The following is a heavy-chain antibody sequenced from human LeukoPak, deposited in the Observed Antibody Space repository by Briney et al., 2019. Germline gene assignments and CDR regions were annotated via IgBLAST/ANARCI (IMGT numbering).Heavy chain of an antibody. CDR1: GFTFTSSA. Sequence: ASVKVSCKASGFTFTSSAVQWVRQARGQRLEWIGWIVVSSGNTNYAQKFQERVTITRDMSTSTAYMELSSLRSEDTAVYYCAAQGAVAKYYFDYWGQGTLVTVSS. CDR3: AAQGAVAKYYFDY. CDR2: IVVSSGNT. J-gene: IGHJ4*02. D-gene: IGHD6-19*01. V-gene: IGHV1-58*01.